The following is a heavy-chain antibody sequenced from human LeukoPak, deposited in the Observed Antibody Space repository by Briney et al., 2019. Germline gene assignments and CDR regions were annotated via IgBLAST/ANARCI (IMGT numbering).Heavy chain of an antibody. CDR3: ARLGDSTYRFDP. V-gene: IGHV4-4*02. CDR2: IHRDGRT. J-gene: IGHJ5*02. D-gene: IGHD6-13*01. CDR1: GVSISSSEW. Sequence: SETLSLTCAVSGVSISSSEWWIWVRQPPGQGLEWIGEIHRDGRTRYNPSLKSRVTMSMDYSKNQFSLTVSSVTAADTAIYYCARLGDSTYRFDPWGQGTLVTVSS.